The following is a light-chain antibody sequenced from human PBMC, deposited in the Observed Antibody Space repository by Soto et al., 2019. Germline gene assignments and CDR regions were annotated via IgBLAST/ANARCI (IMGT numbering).Light chain of an antibody. V-gene: IGLV2-14*01. CDR3: SSYTSKSSLI. J-gene: IGLJ2*01. CDR1: MRDVGAYNL. CDR2: EVR. Sequence: QSALTQPASVSGSPGQSITISCAGTMRDVGAYNLVSWYQQHPGRAPQIIIYEVRNRPSGISFRFSGSKSGNTDYLTISGLQTEDEADYYCSSYTSKSSLIFGGGTKLTVL.